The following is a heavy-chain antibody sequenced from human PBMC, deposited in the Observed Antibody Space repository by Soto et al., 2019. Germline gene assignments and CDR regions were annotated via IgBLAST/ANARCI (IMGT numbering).Heavy chain of an antibody. J-gene: IGHJ4*02. D-gene: IGHD3-9*01. V-gene: IGHV3-9*01. CDR2: ISWNSVSI. CDR3: AKERVRYLED. Sequence: EVQLVESGEGLVQPGRSLRLSCAASGFSFDDYAMHWVRQAPGKGLEWISGISWNSVSIDYADSVKGRFIISRDNAKNSLYLQMNNLRAEDTALYYCAKERVRYLEDWGQGTLVTVSS. CDR1: GFSFDDYA.